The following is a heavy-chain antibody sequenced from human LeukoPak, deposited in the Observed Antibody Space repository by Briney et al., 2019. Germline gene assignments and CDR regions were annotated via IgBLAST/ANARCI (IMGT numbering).Heavy chain of an antibody. CDR2: ISYDGNHI. CDR3: ATWGYDILTGYRPLDY. J-gene: IGHJ4*02. CDR1: GFTFSSYA. D-gene: IGHD3-9*01. V-gene: IGHV3-30-3*01. Sequence: GTSLRLSCAASGFTFSSYAVHWVRQAPGKGLEWVAVISYDGNHIYYADSVKGRFTISRDNSKNTLYLQMNSLRSEDTAVYFCATWGYDILTGYRPLDYWGQGTLVTVSS.